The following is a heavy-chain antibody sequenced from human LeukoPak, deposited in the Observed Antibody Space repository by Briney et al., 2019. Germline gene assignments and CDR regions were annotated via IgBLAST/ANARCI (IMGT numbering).Heavy chain of an antibody. J-gene: IGHJ4*02. D-gene: IGHD5-18*01. CDR3: ARMGIQLTFDY. V-gene: IGHV1-69*06. CDR1: GGTFSSYA. Sequence: ASVKVSCKASGGTFSSYAISWVRQAPGQGLEWMGGIIPIFGTASYAQKFQGRATITADKSTSTAYMELSSLRSEDTAVYYCARMGIQLTFDYWGQGTLVTVSS. CDR2: IIPIFGTA.